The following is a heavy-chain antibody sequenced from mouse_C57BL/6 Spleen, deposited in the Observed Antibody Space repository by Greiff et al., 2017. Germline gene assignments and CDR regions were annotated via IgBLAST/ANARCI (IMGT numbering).Heavy chain of an antibody. CDR3: ARDFTTVVATSSAMDY. D-gene: IGHD1-1*01. CDR1: GYAFSSSW. J-gene: IGHJ4*01. Sequence: VQLQQSGPELVKPGASVKISCKASGYAFSSSWMNWVKQRPGKGLEWIGRIYPGDGDTNYNGKFKGKATLTADKSSSTAYMQLSSLTSEDSAVYFCARDFTTVVATSSAMDYWGQGTSVTVSS. V-gene: IGHV1-82*01. CDR2: IYPGDGDT.